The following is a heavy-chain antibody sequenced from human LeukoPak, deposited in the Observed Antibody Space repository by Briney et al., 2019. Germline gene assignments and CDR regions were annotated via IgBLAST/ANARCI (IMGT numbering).Heavy chain of an antibody. J-gene: IGHJ6*02. D-gene: IGHD3-9*01. CDR3: ARAPDDILTGYYNYYYGLDV. CDR2: IYSGGST. CDR1: RITVSNNY. V-gene: IGHV3-66*01. Sequence: PGGSLRLSCAASRITVSNNYMSWVRQAPGKGLEWVSVIYSGGSTYYADSVKGRFTISRDNSKNTLYLQMNSLRAEDTAVYYCARAPDDILTGYYNYYYGLDVWGQGTTVTVSS.